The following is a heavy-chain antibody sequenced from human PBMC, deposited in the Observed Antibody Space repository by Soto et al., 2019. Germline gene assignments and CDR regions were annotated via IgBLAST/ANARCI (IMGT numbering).Heavy chain of an antibody. Sequence: GGSLRLSCAASGFTVSSNYMSWVRQAPGKGLEWVSVIYSGGSTYYADSVKGRFTISRHNSKNTLYLQMNSLRAEDTAVYYCAREKERRYCSSTSCYVFVAFDIWGQGTMVTVSS. CDR1: GFTVSSNY. D-gene: IGHD2-2*01. V-gene: IGHV3-53*04. CDR2: IYSGGST. CDR3: AREKERRYCSSTSCYVFVAFDI. J-gene: IGHJ3*02.